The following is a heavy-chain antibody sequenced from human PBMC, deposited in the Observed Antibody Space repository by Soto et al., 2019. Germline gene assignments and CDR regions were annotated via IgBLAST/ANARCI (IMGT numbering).Heavy chain of an antibody. CDR2: ISGSASST. D-gene: IGHD1-1*01. Sequence: GGSLRLSCAASGFTFSTYAMSWVRQAPGKGLQWISTISGSASSTYYADSVKGRFTISRDNSKHTLYLQMNSLRAEDTAVYYCAKDLGPQRQSPYWYFDLWGRGTLVTVSS. CDR1: GFTFSTYA. CDR3: AKDLGPQRQSPYWYFDL. V-gene: IGHV3-23*01. J-gene: IGHJ2*01.